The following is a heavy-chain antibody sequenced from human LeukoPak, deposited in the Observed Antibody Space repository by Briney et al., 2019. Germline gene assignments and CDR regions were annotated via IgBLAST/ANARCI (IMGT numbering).Heavy chain of an antibody. D-gene: IGHD6-6*01. CDR1: GGSISRGDYY. Sequence: PSETLSLTCTVSGGSISRGDYYWSWIRQPPGKGLERIVYIYYSGSTYYNPSLKSRVTISVDTSKNHVSLKLSSVTAADTAVYYCASSDYSSSNIDYWGQGTLVTVSS. CDR2: IYYSGST. V-gene: IGHV4-30-4*01. J-gene: IGHJ4*02. CDR3: ASSDYSSSNIDY.